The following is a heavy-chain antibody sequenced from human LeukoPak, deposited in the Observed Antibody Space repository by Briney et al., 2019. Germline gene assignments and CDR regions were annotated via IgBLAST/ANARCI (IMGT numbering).Heavy chain of an antibody. V-gene: IGHV4-59*01. Sequence: SETLSLTCTVSGGSISSYYWSWIRQPPGKGLEWIGYIYYSGSTNYNPSLKSRVTISVDTSKNQFSLKLSSVTAADTAVYYCARLVGATFLSRFDYWGQGTLVTVSS. CDR1: GGSISSYY. D-gene: IGHD1-26*01. J-gene: IGHJ4*02. CDR3: ARLVGATFLSRFDY. CDR2: IYYSGST.